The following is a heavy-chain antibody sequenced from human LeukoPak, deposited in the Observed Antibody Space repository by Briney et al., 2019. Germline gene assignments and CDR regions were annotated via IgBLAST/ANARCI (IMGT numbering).Heavy chain of an antibody. CDR3: AKDTGYNYGYDY. CDR2: VSGSGDST. V-gene: IGHV3-23*01. J-gene: IGHJ4*02. CDR1: GFTFSKYA. D-gene: IGHD5-18*01. Sequence: GGSLRLSCSTSGFTFSKYAMTWVRQAPGMGLEWVSLVSGSGDSTYYADSVKGRFTISRDNSKNMLYLQMNSLRAEDTAIYYCAKDTGYNYGYDYWGQGTLATVSS.